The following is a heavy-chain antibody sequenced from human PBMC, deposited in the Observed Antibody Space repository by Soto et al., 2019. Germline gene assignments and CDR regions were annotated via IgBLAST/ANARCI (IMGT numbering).Heavy chain of an antibody. D-gene: IGHD6-19*01. J-gene: IGHJ4*02. V-gene: IGHV4-59*08. CDR2: TDYSGNT. CDR3: ARAVGDPLYYLDY. Sequence: QVQLQESGPGLVRPSETLFLTCTVSSDSISSLYWVLVPQSPGKGLEWIGYTDYSGNTNYNPSLKSRVTISGDTSKNQFSLRLSSVTAADTAVYYCARAVGDPLYYLDYWGQGTLVTVSS. CDR1: SDSISSLY.